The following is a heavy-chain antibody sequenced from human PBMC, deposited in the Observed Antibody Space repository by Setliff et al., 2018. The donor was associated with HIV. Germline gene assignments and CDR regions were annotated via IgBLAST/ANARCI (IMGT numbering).Heavy chain of an antibody. CDR1: GFSFGTYS. J-gene: IGHJ4*02. CDR2: INWNGGST. D-gene: IGHD2-15*01. Sequence: GGSLRLSCAASGFSFGTYSMNWVRQAPGKGLEWVSGINWNGGSTGYADSVKGRFTISRDNAKNSLYLQMNSLRAEDTALYYCARDFGAEAATLFDHWGQGTLVTVSS. V-gene: IGHV3-20*04. CDR3: ARDFGAEAATLFDH.